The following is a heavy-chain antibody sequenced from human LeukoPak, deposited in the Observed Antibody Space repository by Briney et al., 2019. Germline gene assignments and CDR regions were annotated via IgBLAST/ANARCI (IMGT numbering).Heavy chain of an antibody. V-gene: IGHV3-20*04. J-gene: IGHJ6*03. CDR2: INWKGGSI. D-gene: IGHD4-23*01. CDR3: VTDLHGGKWWDYYYYTDV. Sequence: GGSLRLSCVASGFTFEDYGMSWVRQAPGKGLEWVSGINWKGGSIGYVDSVKGRFTISRDNAKKSLYLRMTSLRAEDTALYYCVTDLHGGKWWDYYYYTDVWGKGTTVTVSS. CDR1: GFTFEDYG.